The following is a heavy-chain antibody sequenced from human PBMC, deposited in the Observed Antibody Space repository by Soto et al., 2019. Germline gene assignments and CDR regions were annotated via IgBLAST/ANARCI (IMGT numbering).Heavy chain of an antibody. V-gene: IGHV3-11*06. CDR2: SSNSGSFT. CDR3: VRSGDNYNLLDY. Sequence: GGSLRLSCAASGFTFSEHYMSWRRQAPGKGLEWIGYSSNSGSFTRYADSVKGRFSISRDNAKNSLFLQINSLRGDDTAIYYCVRSGDNYNLLDYWGQGTPVTVSS. CDR1: GFTFSEHY. D-gene: IGHD1-1*01. J-gene: IGHJ4*02.